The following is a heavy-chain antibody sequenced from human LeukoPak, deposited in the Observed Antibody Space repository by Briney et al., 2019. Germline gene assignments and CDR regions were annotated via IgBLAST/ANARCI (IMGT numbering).Heavy chain of an antibody. D-gene: IGHD6-19*01. CDR1: GWSFSGYY. CDR2: INHSGST. V-gene: IGHV4-34*01. J-gene: IGHJ4*02. Sequence: PSETLSLTCSVSGWSFSGYYWSWIRQPPGKGLEWIGEINHSGSTNYNPSLKSRVTISVDTSKNQFSLELSSVTAADTAVYYCARRGQWLVRFDYWGQGTLVTVSS. CDR3: ARRGQWLVRFDY.